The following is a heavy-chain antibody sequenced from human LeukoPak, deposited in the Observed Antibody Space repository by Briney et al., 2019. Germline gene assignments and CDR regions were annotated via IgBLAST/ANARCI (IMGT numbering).Heavy chain of an antibody. D-gene: IGHD5-24*01. V-gene: IGHV4-59*01. J-gene: IGHJ6*02. CDR2: IYYSGST. CDR3: AVGMAYYYGMDV. CDR1: GGSISSYY. Sequence: PSETLSLTCTVSGGSISSYYWSWIRQPPGKGLEWIGYIYYSGSTNYNPSLKSRVTISVDTSNNQFSLKLSSVTAADTAVYYCAVGMAYYYGMDVWGQGTTVTVSS.